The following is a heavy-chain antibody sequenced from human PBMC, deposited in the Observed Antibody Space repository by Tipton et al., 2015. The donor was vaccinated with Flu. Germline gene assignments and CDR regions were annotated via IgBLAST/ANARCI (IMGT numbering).Heavy chain of an antibody. CDR3: AREGPAAANLRVGSTAADALDI. J-gene: IGHJ3*02. D-gene: IGHD1-26*01. V-gene: IGHV3-7*01. Sequence: SLRLSCAASGFTFSNHWMSWVRQAPGKGLEWVANIKPDGSDKSSVDSVKGRFTISRDNAKNSLYLQMNSLRVEDTAVYYCAREGPAAANLRVGSTAADALDIWGPGTMVTVSS. CDR1: GFTFSNHW. CDR2: IKPDGSDK.